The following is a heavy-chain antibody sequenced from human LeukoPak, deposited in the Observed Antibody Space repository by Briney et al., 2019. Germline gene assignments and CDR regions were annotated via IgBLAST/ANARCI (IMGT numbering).Heavy chain of an antibody. D-gene: IGHD3-22*01. CDR3: ARDRAGDYDSSGYYGDAFDI. CDR2: IYYSGST. Sequence: PSETLSLTCTVSGGSISSYYWSWIRQPPGKGLEWIGYIYYSGSTNYNPSLKSRVTISVDTSKNQFSLKLSSVTAADTAVYYCARDRAGDYDSSGYYGDAFDIWGQGTMVTVSS. CDR1: GGSISSYY. J-gene: IGHJ3*02. V-gene: IGHV4-59*01.